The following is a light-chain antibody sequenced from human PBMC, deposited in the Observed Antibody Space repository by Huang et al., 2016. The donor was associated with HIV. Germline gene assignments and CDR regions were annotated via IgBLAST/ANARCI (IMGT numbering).Light chain of an antibody. Sequence: EVVMTQSPVTLSVSPGERATLSCRASQSVNNRLAWFQQKPGQAPRLLIHDASIRATGIPDRFSGRGSGTEFTLNISSLQSEDFAVYYCQQYNNWPPWTFGQGTKVEIK. J-gene: IGKJ1*01. CDR2: DAS. CDR1: QSVNNR. V-gene: IGKV3-15*01. CDR3: QQYNNWPPWT.